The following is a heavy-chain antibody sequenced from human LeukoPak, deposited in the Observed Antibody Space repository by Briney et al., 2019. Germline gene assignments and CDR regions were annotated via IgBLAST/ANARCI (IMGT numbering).Heavy chain of an antibody. CDR3: ARVGGSNYYYYGMDV. V-gene: IGHV4-30-4*02. J-gene: IGHJ6*02. CDR1: GGSISSGDYY. CDR2: IYYSGST. D-gene: IGHD3-10*01. Sequence: SETLSLTCTVSGGSISSGDYYWSWIRQPPGKGLEWIGYIYYSGSTYYNPSLKSRVTISVDTSKNQFSLKLSSVTAADTAVYYCARVGGSNYYYYGMDVWGQGTTVTVSS.